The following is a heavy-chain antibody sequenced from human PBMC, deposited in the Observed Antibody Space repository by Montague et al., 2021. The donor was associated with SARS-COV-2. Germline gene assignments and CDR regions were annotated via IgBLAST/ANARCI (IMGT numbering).Heavy chain of an antibody. CDR3: ARNRGWGSRGAGYIDL. D-gene: IGHD7-27*01. V-gene: IGHV4-31*03. CDR2: IYYTGXT. CDR1: GGSISGDNYY. J-gene: IGHJ2*01. Sequence: TLSLTCTVSGGSISGDNYYWTWIRQHPGKGLEWIAYIYYTGXTXYXXXXQXRLRTSLDTSKNQFSLTLTPVTAADTAIYYCARNRGWGSRGAGYIDLWGRGTLVTVSS.